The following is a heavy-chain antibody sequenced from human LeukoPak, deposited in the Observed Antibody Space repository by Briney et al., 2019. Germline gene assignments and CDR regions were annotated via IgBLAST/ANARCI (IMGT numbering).Heavy chain of an antibody. CDR3: ASSDYDGSGYRDFDY. CDR1: GYIFTDYA. CDR2: INAGNGNT. V-gene: IGHV1-3*01. D-gene: IGHD3-22*01. J-gene: IGHJ4*02. Sequence: ASVKVSCKASGYIFTDYAINWVRQAPGERLEWMGWINAGNGNTKYSQKFQGRVTITADESTSTAYMELSSLRSEDTAVYYCASSDYDGSGYRDFDYWGQGTLVTVSS.